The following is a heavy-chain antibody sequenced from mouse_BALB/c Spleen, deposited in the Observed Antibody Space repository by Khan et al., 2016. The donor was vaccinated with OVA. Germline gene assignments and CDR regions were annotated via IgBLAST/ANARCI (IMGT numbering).Heavy chain of an antibody. D-gene: IGHD4-1*01. CDR3: ASHLTGSFAY. V-gene: IGHV5-6*01. CDR2: ISSGGDYP. Sequence: EVELVESGGDLVKPGGSLKLSCAASGFTFSSYSMSWVRQTPDKRLEWVASISSGGDYPYYPDLVKGRFTISRDNAKTTLYLQMSSLKSEDTAMYYCASHLTGSFAYWGQGTLVTVSA. CDR1: GFTFSSYS. J-gene: IGHJ3*01.